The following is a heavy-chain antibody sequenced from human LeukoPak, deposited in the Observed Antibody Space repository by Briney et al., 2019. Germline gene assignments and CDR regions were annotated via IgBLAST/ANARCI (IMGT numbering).Heavy chain of an antibody. CDR3: AKNINSGSYYRVGYYFDY. Sequence: PGGSLRLSCAASGFTFSSYAMSWVRQAPGKGLEWVSAISGSGGSTYYADSVKGRFTISRDNSKNTLYLQMNSLRAEDTAVYYCAKNINSGSYYRVGYYFDYWGQGTLVTVSS. D-gene: IGHD1-26*01. CDR1: GFTFSSYA. V-gene: IGHV3-23*01. J-gene: IGHJ4*02. CDR2: ISGSGGST.